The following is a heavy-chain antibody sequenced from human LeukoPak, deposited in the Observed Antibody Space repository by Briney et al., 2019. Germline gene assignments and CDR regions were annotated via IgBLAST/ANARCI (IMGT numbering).Heavy chain of an antibody. CDR2: ISGSGGST. CDR3: AKVPSGPYCSGGSCYFDY. CDR1: GFTFDDYG. D-gene: IGHD2-15*01. J-gene: IGHJ4*02. Sequence: GGSLRLSCAASGFTFDDYGMSWVRQAPGKGLECVSAISGSGGSTYYADSVKGRFTISRDNSKNTLYLQMNSLRAEDTAVYYCAKVPSGPYCSGGSCYFDYWGQGTLVTVSS. V-gene: IGHV3-23*01.